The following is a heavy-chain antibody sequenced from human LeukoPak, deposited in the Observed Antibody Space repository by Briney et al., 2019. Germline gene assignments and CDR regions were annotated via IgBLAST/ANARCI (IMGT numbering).Heavy chain of an antibody. CDR2: IYYSGST. CDR3: ARVTMVRGVIGSHYYYYMDV. J-gene: IGHJ6*03. V-gene: IGHV4-59*01. D-gene: IGHD3-10*01. Sequence: PSETLSLTCPLSGGSISSYYWSWIRQPPGKGLEWIGYIYYSGSTNYNPSLKSRVTISVDTSKNQFPLKLSSVTAADTAVYYCARVTMVRGVIGSHYYYYMDVWGKGTTVTISS. CDR1: GGSISSYY.